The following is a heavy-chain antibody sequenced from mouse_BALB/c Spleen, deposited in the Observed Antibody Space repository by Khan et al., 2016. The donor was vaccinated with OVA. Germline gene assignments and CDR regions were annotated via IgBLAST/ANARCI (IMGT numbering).Heavy chain of an antibody. D-gene: IGHD1-2*01. Sequence: EVQLVESGPGLVKPSQSLSLSCSVTGHSITSGYYWNWIRQFPGNKLEWMGYISYDGSNNYNPSLKNRISITRDTSKNQFFLKLNSVTNEDTATYCCVGEATPWAMDSWGHGTSVAVSS. CDR1: GHSITSGYY. CDR3: VGEATPWAMDS. CDR2: ISYDGSN. V-gene: IGHV3-6*02. J-gene: IGHJ4*01.